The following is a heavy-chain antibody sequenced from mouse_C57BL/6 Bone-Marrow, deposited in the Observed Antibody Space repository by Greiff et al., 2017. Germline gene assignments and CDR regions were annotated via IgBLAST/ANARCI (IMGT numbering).Heavy chain of an antibody. V-gene: IGHV1-64*01. Sequence: QVQLQQPGAELVKPGASVKLSCKASGYTFTSYWMHWVKQRPGQGLEWIGMIHPNSGSTNYNEKFKSKATLTVDKSSSTAYMQLSSLTSEDSAVYCCASLDGYFSWFAYWGQGTLVTVSA. D-gene: IGHD2-3*01. CDR2: IHPNSGST. CDR1: GYTFTSYW. CDR3: ASLDGYFSWFAY. J-gene: IGHJ3*01.